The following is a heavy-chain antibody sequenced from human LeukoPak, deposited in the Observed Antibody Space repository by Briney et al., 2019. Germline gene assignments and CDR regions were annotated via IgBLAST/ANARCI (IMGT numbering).Heavy chain of an antibody. J-gene: IGHJ5*02. CDR2: INPNSGGT. CDR3: ARGPRYYDSSGQSWFDP. V-gene: IGHV1-2*02. CDR1: GYTFTGYY. Sequence: ASVKVSCKASGYTFTGYYMHWVRQAPGQGLEWMGWINPNSGGTNYAQKFQGRVTMTRDTSISTAYMELSRLRSDDTAVYYCARGPRYYDSSGQSWFDPWGQGTLVTVSS. D-gene: IGHD3-22*01.